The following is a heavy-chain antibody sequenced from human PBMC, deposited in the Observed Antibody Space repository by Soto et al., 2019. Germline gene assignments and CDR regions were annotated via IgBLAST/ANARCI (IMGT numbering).Heavy chain of an antibody. Sequence: GASVKVSCKASGGTFSSYAISWVRQAPGQGLEWMGGIIPIFGTANYAQKFQGRVTITADESTSTAYMELSSLRSEDTAVYYCANLDYGFKSSYFDYWGQGTLVTVSS. CDR3: ANLDYGFKSSYFDY. CDR1: GGTFSSYA. D-gene: IGHD4-17*01. V-gene: IGHV1-69*13. J-gene: IGHJ4*02. CDR2: IIPIFGTA.